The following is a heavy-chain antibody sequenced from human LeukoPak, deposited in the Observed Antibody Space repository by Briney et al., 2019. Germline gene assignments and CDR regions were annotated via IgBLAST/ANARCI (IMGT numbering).Heavy chain of an antibody. Sequence: GASVKVSCKVSGYTLTELSMHWVRQAPGKGLEWRGGFDPEDGETIYAQKSQGRVSMTEDTSTDTAYMELSSLRSEDTAVYYCAGTMIVPDYYYGMDVWGQGTTVTVSS. V-gene: IGHV1-24*01. CDR3: AGTMIVPDYYYGMDV. CDR2: FDPEDGET. D-gene: IGHD3-22*01. CDR1: GYTLTELS. J-gene: IGHJ6*02.